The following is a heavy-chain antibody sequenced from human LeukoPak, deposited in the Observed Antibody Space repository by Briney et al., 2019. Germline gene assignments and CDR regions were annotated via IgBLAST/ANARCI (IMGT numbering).Heavy chain of an antibody. D-gene: IGHD3-22*01. J-gene: IGHJ4*02. CDR1: GGSISSGSYY. CDR3: ARAGAYDSSGYLENFDY. V-gene: IGHV4-61*02. Sequence: KPSETLSLTCTVSGGSISSGSYYWSWIRQPAGKGLEWIGRIYTSGSTNYNPSLKSRVTISVDTSKNQFSLKLSSVTAADTAVYYCARAGAYDSSGYLENFDYWGQGTLVTVSS. CDR2: IYTSGST.